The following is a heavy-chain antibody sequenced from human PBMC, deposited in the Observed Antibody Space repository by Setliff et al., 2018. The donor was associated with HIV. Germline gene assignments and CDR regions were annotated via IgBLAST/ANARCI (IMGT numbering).Heavy chain of an antibody. Sequence: TLSLTCAVSGGSISSGSYYWSWIRQPAGKGLEWIGRIYTSGSTNYNPSLKSRVTISVDTYKNQLSLKLSSVTAADTAVYYCARERSFIDYWGQGTLVTVSS. J-gene: IGHJ4*02. CDR3: ARERSFIDY. V-gene: IGHV4-61*02. CDR2: IYTSGST. CDR1: GGSISSGSYY.